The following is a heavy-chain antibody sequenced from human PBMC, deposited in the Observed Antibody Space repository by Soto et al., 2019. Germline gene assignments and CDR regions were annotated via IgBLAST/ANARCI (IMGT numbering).Heavy chain of an antibody. D-gene: IGHD6-19*01. CDR2: INPNSGGT. Sequence: GASVKVSCKASGYTFSGYYIHWVRQAPGQGLECMGWINPNSGGTNYAQKFQGRVTMTRDTSISTAYMELSRLRSDDTAVYYCARDRGSGWYLTYYYYGMDVWGQGTTVTVSS. J-gene: IGHJ6*02. CDR1: GYTFSGYY. V-gene: IGHV1-2*02. CDR3: ARDRGSGWYLTYYYYGMDV.